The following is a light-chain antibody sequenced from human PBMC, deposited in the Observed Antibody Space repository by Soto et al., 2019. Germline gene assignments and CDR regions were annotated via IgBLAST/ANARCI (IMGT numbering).Light chain of an antibody. V-gene: IGKV1-39*01. CDR2: GSN. J-gene: IGKJ3*01. CDR1: PTISNY. CDR3: KQSYSSQFN. Sequence: DMGMTPSSSSLSDSVGDRVTINCRASPTISNYLNWYQQKPGKAHKVMIYGSNRLQSGVKSRFSGSGVGTDFTLTIRSMQPEDFATYYCKQSYSSQFNFGTGTKVDIK.